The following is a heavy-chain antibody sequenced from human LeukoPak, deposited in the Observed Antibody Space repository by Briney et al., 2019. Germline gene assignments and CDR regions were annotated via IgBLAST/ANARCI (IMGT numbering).Heavy chain of an antibody. CDR1: GYTFTGYY. CDR2: INPNSGNT. V-gene: IGHV1-8*03. Sequence: ASVKVSCKASGYTFTGYYMHWVRQAPGQGLEWMGWINPNSGNTGYAQKFQGRVTITRNTSISTAYMELSSLRSEDTAVYYCARARFLRYYDFWSGYYHNWFDPWGQGTLVTVSS. CDR3: ARARFLRYYDFWSGYYHNWFDP. J-gene: IGHJ5*02. D-gene: IGHD3-3*01.